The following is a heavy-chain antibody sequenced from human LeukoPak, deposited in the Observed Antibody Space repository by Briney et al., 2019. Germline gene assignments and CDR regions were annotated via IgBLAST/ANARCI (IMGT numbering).Heavy chain of an antibody. D-gene: IGHD1-14*01. V-gene: IGHV3-64*02. CDR3: ARELGGTKTGGFDI. CDR2: IGAAGAHT. J-gene: IGHJ3*02. Sequence: GGSLRLSCAASGFRFSYHDMHWVRQAPGKGLEFVSSIGAAGAHTFYADSLKGRFTISRDNFQSTMYLQMDGLRPEDSAVYYCARELGGTKTGGFDIWGQGTVVTVSS. CDR1: GFRFSYHD.